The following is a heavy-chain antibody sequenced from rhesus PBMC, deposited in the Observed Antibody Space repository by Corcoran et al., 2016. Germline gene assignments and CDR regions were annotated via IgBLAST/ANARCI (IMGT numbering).Heavy chain of an antibody. CDR2: IYGNSAST. CDR3: AIDIAGFDY. J-gene: IGHJ4*01. V-gene: IGHV4-73*01. CDR1: GGSISGYYY. Sequence: QVQLQQWGEGLVKPSETLSLTCAVYGGSISGYYYWSCIRQPPGKGLEWIGYIYGNSASTNYNPSLKNRVTISKDTSKNQFSLKLSSVTAADTAVYYCAIDIAGFDYWGQGVLVTVSS. D-gene: IGHD1-1-1*01.